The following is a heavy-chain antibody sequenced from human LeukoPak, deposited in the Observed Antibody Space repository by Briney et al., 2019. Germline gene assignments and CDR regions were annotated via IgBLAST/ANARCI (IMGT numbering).Heavy chain of an antibody. CDR1: GGSISSYY. J-gene: IGHJ3*02. D-gene: IGHD6-13*01. CDR2: IYYSGST. CDR3: ARSGGYSSPEGI. V-gene: IGHV4-59*08. Sequence: NPSETLSLTCTVSGGSISSYYWSWIRQPPGKGLEWIGYIYYSGSTNYNPSLKSRVTISVDTSKNQFSLKLSSVTAADTAVYYCARSGGYSSPEGIWGQGTMATVSS.